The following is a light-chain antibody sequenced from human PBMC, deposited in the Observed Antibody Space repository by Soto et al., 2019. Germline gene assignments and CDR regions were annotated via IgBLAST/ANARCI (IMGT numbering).Light chain of an antibody. V-gene: IGKV3-11*01. CDR2: DAS. CDR3: QQRSNWPRT. J-gene: IGKJ1*01. Sequence: EIVLTQSPSTLSLSTGEGATLSCRASQSVSSYLAWYQQKPGQAPRLLIYDASNRATGIPARFSGSGSGTDFTLTISSLEPEDFAVYYCQQRSNWPRTFGQGTKVDIK. CDR1: QSVSSY.